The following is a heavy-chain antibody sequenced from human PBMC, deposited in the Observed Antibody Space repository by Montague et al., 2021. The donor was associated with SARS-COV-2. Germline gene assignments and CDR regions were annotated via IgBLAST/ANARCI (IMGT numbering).Heavy chain of an antibody. CDR3: ARGSRVVGITPGFRY. CDR2: IDHSGNT. CDR1: RGSFHIFS. D-gene: IGHD2-21*01. J-gene: IGHJ4*02. Sequence: ETLSLTCAVYRGSFHIFSWGWIRQSPGKGLEWIGEIDHSGNTNYNPSLKSRVTISVDTSKNQFSLKLTSVTAADTAMYYCARGSRVVGITPGFRYWGQGTQVAVSS. V-gene: IGHV4-34*01.